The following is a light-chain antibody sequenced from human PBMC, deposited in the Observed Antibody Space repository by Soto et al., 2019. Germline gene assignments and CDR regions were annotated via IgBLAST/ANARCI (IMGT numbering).Light chain of an antibody. CDR1: QTIITW. Sequence: DIRMTQSPSTLPASVGYRFTTTCRASQTIITWLAWYQQKPGKAPKLLIFQTSRLETGVPSRFSGSGSGTEFTLTISSLQPDDFATYYCQQYDTYSGTFGQGTKVDI. V-gene: IGKV1-5*03. CDR2: QTS. J-gene: IGKJ1*01. CDR3: QQYDTYSGT.